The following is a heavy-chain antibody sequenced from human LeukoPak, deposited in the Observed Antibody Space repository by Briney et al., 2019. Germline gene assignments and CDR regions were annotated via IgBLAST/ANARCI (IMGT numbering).Heavy chain of an antibody. CDR1: GYTFTSYG. Sequence: ASVKVSCKASGYTFTSYGISWVRQAPGQGLEWMGWISAYNGNTNYAQKLQGRVTMTTDTSTSTAYMELRSLRSDDTAVFYCARVGVGRGESSSWYFLVDYWGQGTLVTVSS. CDR2: ISAYNGNT. J-gene: IGHJ4*02. CDR3: ARVGVGRGESSSWYFLVDY. D-gene: IGHD6-13*01. V-gene: IGHV1-18*01.